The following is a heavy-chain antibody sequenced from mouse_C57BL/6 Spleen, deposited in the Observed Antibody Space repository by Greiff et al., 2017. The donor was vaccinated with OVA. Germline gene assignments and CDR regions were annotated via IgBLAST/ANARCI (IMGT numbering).Heavy chain of an antibody. D-gene: IGHD1-1*01. CDR2: INPYNGDT. CDR3: ARDYYGSSYAMDY. V-gene: IGHV1-20*01. CDR1: GYSFTGYF. Sequence: EVKLVESGPELVKPGDSVKIPCKASGYSFTGYFMNWVMQSHGKSLEWIGRINPYNGDTFYNQKFKGKATLTVDKSSSTAHMELRSLTSEDSAVYYCARDYYGSSYAMDYWGQGTSVTVSS. J-gene: IGHJ4*01.